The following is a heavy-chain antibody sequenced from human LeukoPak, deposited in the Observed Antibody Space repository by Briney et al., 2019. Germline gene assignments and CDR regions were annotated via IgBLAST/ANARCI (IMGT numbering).Heavy chain of an antibody. CDR1: GGSISSGGYY. V-gene: IGHV4-31*03. CDR2: IYYSGST. CDR3: ARGRDVLRFLEWFGTPFDY. J-gene: IGHJ4*02. D-gene: IGHD3-3*01. Sequence: TLSLTCTVSGGSISSGGYYWSWIRQHPGKGLEWIGYIYYSGSTYYNPSLKSRVTISVDTSKNQFSLKLSSVTAADTAVYYCARGRDVLRFLEWFGTPFDYWGQGTLVTASS.